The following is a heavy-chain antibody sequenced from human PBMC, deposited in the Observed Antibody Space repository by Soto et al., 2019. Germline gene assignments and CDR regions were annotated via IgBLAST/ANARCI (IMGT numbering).Heavy chain of an antibody. V-gene: IGHV4-34*01. CDR3: ARGFITMVRGVMFDY. D-gene: IGHD3-10*01. CDR2: INHSGST. J-gene: IGHJ4*02. CDR1: GGSFSGYY. Sequence: PSETLSLTCAVYGGSFSGYYWSWIRQPPGKGLEWIGEINHSGSTNYNPSLKSRVTISVDTSKNQFSLKLSSVTAADTAVYYCARGFITMVRGVMFDYWGQGTLVTVSS.